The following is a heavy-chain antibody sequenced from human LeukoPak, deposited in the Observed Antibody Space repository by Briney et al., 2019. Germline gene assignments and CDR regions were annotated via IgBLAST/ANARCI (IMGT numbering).Heavy chain of an antibody. CDR1: GGSISSSSYY. J-gene: IGHJ5*02. Sequence: SETLSLTCTVSGGSISSSSYYWGWIRLPPGKGLEWIGSIYYSGSTYYNPSLKIRVTISVDTSKNQFSLELSSVTAADTAVYYCARHAGGATGPYDWFDPWGQGTLVTVSS. CDR3: ARHAGGATGPYDWFDP. D-gene: IGHD1-26*01. V-gene: IGHV4-39*01. CDR2: IYYSGST.